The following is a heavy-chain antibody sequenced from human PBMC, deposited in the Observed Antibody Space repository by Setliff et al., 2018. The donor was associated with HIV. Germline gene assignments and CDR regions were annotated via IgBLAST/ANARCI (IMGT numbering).Heavy chain of an antibody. CDR2: IIESGGT. D-gene: IGHD2-2*01. CDR1: GFIVTDYG. CDR3: AKVTSFWFEDY. J-gene: IGHJ4*02. Sequence: GSLRLSCAASGFIVTDYGMTWVRQAPGKGLEWVSAIIESGGTFYTGSVKGRFTISRDNSKNTLYLQMNSLRAEDTAVYYCAKVTSFWFEDYWGQGTLVTVSS. V-gene: IGHV3-23*01.